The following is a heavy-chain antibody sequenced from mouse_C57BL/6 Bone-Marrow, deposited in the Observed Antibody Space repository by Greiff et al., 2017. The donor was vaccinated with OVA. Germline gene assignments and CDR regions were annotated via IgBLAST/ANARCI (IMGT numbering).Heavy chain of an antibody. CDR1: EYEFPSHD. D-gene: IGHD2-3*01. Sequence: EVKLMESGGGLVQPGESLKLSCESNEYEFPSHDMSWVRKTPEKRLELVAAINSDGGSTYYPDTMERRFIISRDNTKKTLYLQMSSLRSEDTALYYLARHGGLYDGYPWYFDVWGTGTTVTVSS. J-gene: IGHJ1*03. CDR2: INSDGGST. CDR3: ARHGGLYDGYPWYFDV. V-gene: IGHV5-2*01.